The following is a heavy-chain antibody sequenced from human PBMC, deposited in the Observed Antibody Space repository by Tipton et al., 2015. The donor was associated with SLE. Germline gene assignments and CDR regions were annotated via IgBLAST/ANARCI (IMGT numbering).Heavy chain of an antibody. V-gene: IGHV3-11*06. CDR3: ARDGSSGWTRGWFDP. CDR1: GFTFSDYY. D-gene: IGHD6-19*01. Sequence: GSLRLSCAASGFTFSDYYMSWIRQAPGKGLEWVSYISSSSSYTQYADSVKGRFTISRDNAKNSLYLQMNSLRAEDTAVYYCARDGSSGWTRGWFDPWGQGTLVTVSS. CDR2: ISSSSSYT. J-gene: IGHJ5*02.